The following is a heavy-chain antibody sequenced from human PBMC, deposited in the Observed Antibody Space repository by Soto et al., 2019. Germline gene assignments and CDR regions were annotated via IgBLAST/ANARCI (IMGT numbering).Heavy chain of an antibody. Sequence: QVQLQESGPGLVKPSDTLSLTCAVSGYSISSSNWWGWIRQPPGKGLEWIGYIYYSGTTYYNPSRKSPVTMSVDTSKTQFSLKLTSVTAVDTAVYYCARREIQGPIDYWGQGTLVTVSS. D-gene: IGHD1-26*01. CDR2: IYYSGTT. J-gene: IGHJ4*02. CDR3: ARREIQGPIDY. V-gene: IGHV4-28*01. CDR1: GYSISSSNW.